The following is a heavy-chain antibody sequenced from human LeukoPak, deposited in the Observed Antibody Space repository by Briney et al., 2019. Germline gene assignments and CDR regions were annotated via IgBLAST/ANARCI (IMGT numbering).Heavy chain of an antibody. V-gene: IGHV4-34*01. J-gene: IGHJ4*02. D-gene: IGHD3-10*01. Sequence: SETLSLTCAVYGGSFSGYYWSWIRQPPGKGLEWIGEINHSGSTNYNPSLKSRVTISVDTSKNQFSLKLSSVTAADTAVYYCAREDGSGSYFSYWGQGTLVTVSS. CDR3: AREDGSGSYFSY. CDR2: INHSGST. CDR1: GGSFSGYY.